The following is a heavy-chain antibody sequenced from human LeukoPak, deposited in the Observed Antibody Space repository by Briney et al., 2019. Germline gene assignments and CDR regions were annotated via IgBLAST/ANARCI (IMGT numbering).Heavy chain of an antibody. Sequence: PGGSLRLSCAASGFRFSDFTMTWVRQAPGKGPEWVSAIGGRGGSTYYADSVGGRFTISRDNSKDMVCLQMNSLKVEDTATYYCGKEGGAWGQGTKVTVSS. CDR2: IGGRGGST. CDR3: GKEGGA. CDR1: GFRFSDFT. J-gene: IGHJ5*02. D-gene: IGHD3-16*01. V-gene: IGHV3-23*01.